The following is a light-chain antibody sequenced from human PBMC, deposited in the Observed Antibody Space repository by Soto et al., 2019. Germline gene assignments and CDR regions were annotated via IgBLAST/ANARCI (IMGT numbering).Light chain of an antibody. CDR3: GTWDNSLRAGV. Sequence: QSVLTQPPSVSAAPGQKVTISCSGSNSNIGNNEVSWYQQVPGTAPRLLVYDNNKRPSGIPDRFSDSKSDTSATLVITGLQTGDEADYYCGTWDNSLRAGVFGGGTQRTVL. J-gene: IGLJ2*01. V-gene: IGLV1-51*01. CDR2: DNN. CDR1: NSNIGNNE.